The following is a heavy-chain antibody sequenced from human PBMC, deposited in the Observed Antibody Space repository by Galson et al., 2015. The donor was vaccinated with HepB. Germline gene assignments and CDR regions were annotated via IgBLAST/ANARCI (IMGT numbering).Heavy chain of an antibody. D-gene: IGHD2-15*01. CDR2: ISYDGSDK. J-gene: IGHJ4*02. Sequence: SLRLSCAASGFTFSSYGMHWVRQALGKGLEWVAVISYDGSDKYYAESLKGRFTISRDNSKNTLYLQMNSVTGEDTALYYCAKDGDHCSGGSCSCFDHWGQGTLATVSS. V-gene: IGHV3-30*18. CDR1: GFTFSSYG. CDR3: AKDGDHCSGGSCSCFDH.